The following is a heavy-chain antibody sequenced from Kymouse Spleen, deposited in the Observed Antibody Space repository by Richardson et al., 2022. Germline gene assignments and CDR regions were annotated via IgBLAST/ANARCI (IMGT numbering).Heavy chain of an antibody. V-gene: IGHV3-72*01. CDR1: GFTFSDHY. CDR2: TRNKANSYTT. Sequence: EVQLVESGGGLVQPGGSLRLSCAASGFTFSDHYMDWVRQAPGKGLEWVGRTRNKANSYTTEYAASVKGRFTISRDDSKNSLYLQMNSLKTEDTAVYYCARGYCTNGVCSYYYGMDVWGQGTTVTVSS. J-gene: IGHJ6*02. CDR3: ARGYCTNGVCSYYYGMDV. D-gene: IGHD2-8*01.